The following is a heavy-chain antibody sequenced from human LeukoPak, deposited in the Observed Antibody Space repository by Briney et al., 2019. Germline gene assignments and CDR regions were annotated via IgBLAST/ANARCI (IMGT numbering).Heavy chain of an antibody. Sequence: ASVKVSCKVSGYTLTELSMHWVRQAPGKGLEWMGGFDPEDGETIYAQKFQGRVTMTEDTSTDTAYMELSSLRSEDTAVYYCATGYSSSWYPFWFDPWGQGTLVTVSS. D-gene: IGHD6-13*01. CDR2: FDPEDGET. V-gene: IGHV1-24*01. J-gene: IGHJ5*02. CDR3: ATGYSSSWYPFWFDP. CDR1: GYTLTELS.